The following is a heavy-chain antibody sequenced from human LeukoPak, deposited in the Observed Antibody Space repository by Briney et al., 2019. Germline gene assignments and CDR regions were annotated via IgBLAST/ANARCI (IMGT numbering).Heavy chain of an antibody. J-gene: IGHJ4*02. D-gene: IGHD6-13*01. CDR2: INPSGGST. V-gene: IGHV1-46*01. CDR3: ASDLIPSIAAACTLFY. Sequence: GASVKVSCKASGYTFTSYYMHWVRQAPGQGLEWMGIINPSGGSTSYAQKFQGRVTMTRDTSTSTVYMELSSLRSEDTAVYYCASDLIPSIAAACTLFYWGQGTLVTVSS. CDR1: GYTFTSYY.